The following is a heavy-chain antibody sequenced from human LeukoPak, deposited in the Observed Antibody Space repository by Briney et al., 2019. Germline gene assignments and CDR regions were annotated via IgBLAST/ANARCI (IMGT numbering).Heavy chain of an antibody. CDR2: IYIGGST. D-gene: IGHD3-22*01. Sequence: GGSLRLSCAASVFTVSSNYMSWVRQAPGKGLEWVSVIYIGGSTYYADSVKGGFTISRDNTKNTLYLQMNSLRAEDTDVYYCARDRLFDYWGQGTVVTVSS. J-gene: IGHJ4*02. V-gene: IGHV3-53*01. CDR3: ARDRLFDY. CDR1: VFTVSSNY.